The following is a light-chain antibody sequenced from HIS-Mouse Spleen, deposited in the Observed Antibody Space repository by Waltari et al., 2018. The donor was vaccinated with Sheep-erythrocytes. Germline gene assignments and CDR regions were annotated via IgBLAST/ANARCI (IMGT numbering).Light chain of an antibody. J-gene: IGLJ1*01. V-gene: IGLV2-11*01. CDR3: CSYAGSYNHV. Sequence: QSALTQPRSVSGSPGQSVTISCTGTSSDVGGYNYVSWYQQHPGKAPKLMIYVVSKRPSGVTDRFSGSKSGNTASLTISGLQAEDEADYYCCSYAGSYNHVFATGTKVTVL. CDR1: SSDVGGYNY. CDR2: VVS.